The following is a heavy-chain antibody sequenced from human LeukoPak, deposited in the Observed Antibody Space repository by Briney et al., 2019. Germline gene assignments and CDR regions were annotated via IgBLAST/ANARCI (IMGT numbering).Heavy chain of an antibody. J-gene: IGHJ5*01. CDR3: VKRPRKAADGPFDS. Sequence: GGSLRPSCAASGFIVPNYAMSWARQAPGKGLEWVSTISGGDGSTYYADSVQGRFTISRDNSKNTLYLQMNSLRAEDTATYYCVKRPRKAADGPFDSWGQGTLVTVSS. CDR2: ISGGDGST. V-gene: IGHV3-23*01. CDR1: GFIVPNYA. D-gene: IGHD6-13*01.